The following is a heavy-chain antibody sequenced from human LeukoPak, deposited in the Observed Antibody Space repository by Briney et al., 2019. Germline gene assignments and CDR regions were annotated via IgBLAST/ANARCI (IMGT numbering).Heavy chain of an antibody. V-gene: IGHV1-69*05. CDR2: IIPIFGTA. Sequence: SVKVSCKASGGTFSSYAISWVRQAPGQGLEWMGGIIPIFGTANYAQKFQGRVTITTDESTSTAYMELSSLRSEDTAVYYCARDGQVHSSSWNNWFDPWGQGTLVTVSS. CDR1: GGTFSSYA. J-gene: IGHJ5*02. D-gene: IGHD6-13*01. CDR3: ARDGQVHSSSWNNWFDP.